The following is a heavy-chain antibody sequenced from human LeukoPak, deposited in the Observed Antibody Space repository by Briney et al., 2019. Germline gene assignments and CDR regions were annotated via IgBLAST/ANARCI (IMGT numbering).Heavy chain of an antibody. D-gene: IGHD6-19*01. CDR1: GGTFSSYA. Sequence: SVKVSCKASGGTFSSYAISWVRQAPGQGLEWMGGIIPIFGTANYAQKFQGRDTITADESTSTAYMELSSLRSEDTAVYYCARDRLATRWFDPWSQGTLVTVSS. CDR3: ARDRLATRWFDP. CDR2: IIPIFGTA. J-gene: IGHJ5*02. V-gene: IGHV1-69*13.